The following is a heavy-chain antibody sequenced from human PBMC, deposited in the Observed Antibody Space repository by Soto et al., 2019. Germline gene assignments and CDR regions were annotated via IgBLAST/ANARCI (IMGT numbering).Heavy chain of an antibody. CDR2: INPSSGAT. CDR3: ARSTDRYYFDY. CDR1: GYTFINYY. D-gene: IGHD1-1*01. Sequence: PGESLKISCKASGYTFINYYLHWVRQAPGQGLEWLGMINPSSGATTSAQKFQARVTMTRGSSPRTVDLGLSSLRSDDTAVYYCARSTDRYYFDYWGQGTLVTVSS. J-gene: IGHJ4*02. V-gene: IGHV1-46*01.